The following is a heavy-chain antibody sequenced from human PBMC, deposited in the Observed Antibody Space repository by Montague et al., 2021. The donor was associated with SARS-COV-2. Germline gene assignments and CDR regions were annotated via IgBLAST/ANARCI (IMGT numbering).Heavy chain of an antibody. CDR3: VRDPAPSGSGTFYDY. CDR2: VYYSRSS. V-gene: IGHV4-59*02. CDR1: GDSVSHDF. J-gene: IGHJ4*02. Sequence: SETLSLTCTVSGDSVSHDFWTWIRQPPGKGLEWIGYVYYSRSSXXXPSXXXRVSIAVDTSKNQFSLNLSTVTAADTAIYYCVRDPAPSGSGTFYDYWGQGTLVAVSS. D-gene: IGHD1-26*01.